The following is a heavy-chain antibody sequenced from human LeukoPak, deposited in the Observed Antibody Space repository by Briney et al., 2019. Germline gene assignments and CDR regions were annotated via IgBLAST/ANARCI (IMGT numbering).Heavy chain of an antibody. V-gene: IGHV4-59*08. CDR2: IYYSGGT. J-gene: IGHJ4*02. Sequence: SETLSLTCTGSGGSISSYYWSWIRQPPGRGLEWIGHIYYSGGTNYNPSLKSRVTFSVDTSKNQFSLKLTSVTAADTAVYYCARLGYDTSIDYWGQGTLVTVSS. CDR1: GGSISSYY. CDR3: ARLGYDTSIDY. D-gene: IGHD3-22*01.